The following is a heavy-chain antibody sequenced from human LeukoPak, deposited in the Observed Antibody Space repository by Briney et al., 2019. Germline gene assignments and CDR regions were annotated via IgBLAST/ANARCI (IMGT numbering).Heavy chain of an antibody. CDR2: SGYDRSNT. D-gene: IGHD2-2*01. V-gene: IGHV3-30*02. J-gene: IGHJ4*02. CDR3: AKGWTCSSTSCYLDY. CDR1: GFTFRSYG. Sequence: GGSPRLSCAASGFTFRSYGMRGGRHGPGKGLGWVAFSGYDRSNTYYADSVKGRFTIYRDNSKNTLNLQMNSLRAEDTAVYYCAKGWTCSSTSCYLDYWGQGTLVTVSS.